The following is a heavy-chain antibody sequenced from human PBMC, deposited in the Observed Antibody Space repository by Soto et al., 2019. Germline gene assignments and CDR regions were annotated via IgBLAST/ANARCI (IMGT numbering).Heavy chain of an antibody. Sequence: EVQLVESGGGLVQPGGSLRLSCAASGFTFSDHYMDWVRQAPGKGLEWVGRTRNKANSYTTEYAASVKGRFTISRDDSKNSLYLQMNSLKTEDTAVYYCAREVTGYSSSWYYYYYYMDVWGKGTTVTVSS. V-gene: IGHV3-72*01. J-gene: IGHJ6*03. CDR3: AREVTGYSSSWYYYYYYMDV. CDR2: TRNKANSYTT. CDR1: GFTFSDHY. D-gene: IGHD6-13*01.